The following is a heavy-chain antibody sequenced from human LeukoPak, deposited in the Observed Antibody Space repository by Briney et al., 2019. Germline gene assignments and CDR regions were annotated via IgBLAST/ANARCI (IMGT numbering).Heavy chain of an antibody. CDR3: ARVYCSGGSCRYFDY. CDR1: GYTFTSYG. V-gene: IGHV1-18*01. J-gene: IGHJ4*02. CDR2: ISAYNGNT. Sequence: ASVKVSCKASGYTFTSYGISWVRQAPGQGLEWMGWISAYNGNTNYAQKLQGRVTMTRNTSISQAYMELSSLRSEDTAVYYCARVYCSGGSCRYFDYWGQGTPVTVSS. D-gene: IGHD2-15*01.